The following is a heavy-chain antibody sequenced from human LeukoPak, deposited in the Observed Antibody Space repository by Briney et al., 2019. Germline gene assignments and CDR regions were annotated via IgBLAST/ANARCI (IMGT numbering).Heavy chain of an antibody. V-gene: IGHV4-38-2*01. J-gene: IGHJ4*02. D-gene: IGHD2-2*01. Sequence: KPSETLSLTCAVSGYSISSGYYWGWIRQPPGKGLEWIGSIYHSGSTHYNPSLKSRVTISVDTSKNQFSLKLSSVTAADTAVYYCARNGTNNYFDYWGQGTLVTVSS. CDR3: ARNGTNNYFDY. CDR2: IYHSGST. CDR1: GYSISSGYY.